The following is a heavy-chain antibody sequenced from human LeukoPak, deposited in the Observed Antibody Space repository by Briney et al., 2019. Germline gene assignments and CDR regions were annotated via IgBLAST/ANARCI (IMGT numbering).Heavy chain of an antibody. V-gene: IGHV3-21*01. CDR2: ISSSSSYI. D-gene: IGHD6-19*01. J-gene: IGHJ4*02. CDR1: RFTFSSYS. CDR3: VTKEPSTSGCSY. Sequence: PGGSLRLSCTAYRFTFSSYSMNWVRQAPGKGLEWVSSISSSSSYIYYADSVKGRFTISRDNAENSVYLQMNDLRAEDTGVYYCVTKEPSTSGCSYWGRGTLVTVSS.